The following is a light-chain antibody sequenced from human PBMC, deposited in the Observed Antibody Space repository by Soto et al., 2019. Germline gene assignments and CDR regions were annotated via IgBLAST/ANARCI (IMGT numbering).Light chain of an antibody. V-gene: IGKV1-5*01. CDR2: DVS. CDR1: QSLTGR. Sequence: DIQMTQSPSTLSASIGDRVTLTCRASQSLTGRLAWYQQKPGRPPKLLLYDVSILESGVPSRFSGSESGTDFTLTICSPRPDDFATFYCQQYKVYPYTFGQGTRLDI. J-gene: IGKJ2*01. CDR3: QQYKVYPYT.